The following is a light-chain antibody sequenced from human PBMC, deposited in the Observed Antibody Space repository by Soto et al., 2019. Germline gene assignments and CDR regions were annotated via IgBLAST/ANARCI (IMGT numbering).Light chain of an antibody. CDR1: QTVGGN. V-gene: IGKV3-15*01. CDR2: DAS. CDR3: QQFNNWPPIT. Sequence: EKVMTQSPATLSVSPGERATLSCRASQTVGGNLAWYQQKPGQAPRLLIYDASTRAAGIPARFSGSGSGTEFTLVISSLQSEDFAIFYCQQFNNWPPITFGGGTKVDIK. J-gene: IGKJ4*01.